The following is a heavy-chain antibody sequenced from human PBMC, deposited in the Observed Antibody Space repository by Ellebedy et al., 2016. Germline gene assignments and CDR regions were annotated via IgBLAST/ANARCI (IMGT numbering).Heavy chain of an antibody. CDR2: IYGGGDT. CDR3: ARPSFLGGFGY. J-gene: IGHJ4*02. V-gene: IGHV3-53*01. CDR1: GFTVSNSY. Sequence: GESLKISCAASGFTVSNSYMGWVRRAPGKGLEWVSVIYGGGDTYYVDSAKGRFTISRDNYKNTLYLQMNSLRAEDTAVYYCARPSFLGGFGYWGQGTLVTVSS. D-gene: IGHD3-16*01.